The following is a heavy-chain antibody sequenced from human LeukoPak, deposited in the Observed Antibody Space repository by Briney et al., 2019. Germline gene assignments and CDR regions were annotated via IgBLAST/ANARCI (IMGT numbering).Heavy chain of an antibody. D-gene: IGHD1-26*01. Sequence: SETLSLTCAVYGGSFSGYYWSWIRQPPGKGLEWIGEINHSGSTSYNPSLKSRVTISVDTSKNQFSLKLSSVTAADTAVYYCARGIARSWYYYYYYMDVWGKGTTVTVSS. V-gene: IGHV4-34*01. CDR2: INHSGST. CDR1: GGSFSGYY. CDR3: ARGIARSWYYYYYYMDV. J-gene: IGHJ6*03.